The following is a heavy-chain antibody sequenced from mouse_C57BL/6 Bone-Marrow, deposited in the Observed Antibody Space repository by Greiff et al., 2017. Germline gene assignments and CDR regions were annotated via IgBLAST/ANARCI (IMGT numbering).Heavy chain of an antibody. D-gene: IGHD1-1*01. V-gene: IGHV14-4*01. CDR3: TTFGSITTVVATDY. CDR2: IDPENGDT. J-gene: IGHJ2*01. Sequence: EVKLQQSGAELVRPGASVKLSCTASGFNIKDDYMHWVKQRPEQGLEWIGWIDPENGDTEYASKFQGKATITADTSSNTAYLQLSSLTSEDTAVYYCTTFGSITTVVATDYWGQGTTLTVSS. CDR1: GFNIKDDY.